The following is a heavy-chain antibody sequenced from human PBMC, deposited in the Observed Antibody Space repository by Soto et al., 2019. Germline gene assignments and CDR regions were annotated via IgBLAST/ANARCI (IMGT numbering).Heavy chain of an antibody. CDR1: GFTFSSYG. V-gene: IGHV3-33*01. J-gene: IGHJ3*02. D-gene: IGHD3-22*01. Sequence: QVQLVESGGGVVQPGRSLRLSCAASGFTFSSYGMHWVRQAPGKGLEWVAVIWYDGSNKYYAASVKGRFTISRDNSKNTLYLQMNSLRAEDTAVYYCARSGYYDSSGYGAFDIWGQGTMVTVSS. CDR3: ARSGYYDSSGYGAFDI. CDR2: IWYDGSNK.